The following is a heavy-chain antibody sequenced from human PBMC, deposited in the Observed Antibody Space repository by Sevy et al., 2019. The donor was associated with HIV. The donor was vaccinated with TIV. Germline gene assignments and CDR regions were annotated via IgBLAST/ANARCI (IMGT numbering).Heavy chain of an antibody. CDR3: ARDQEFCSTTTCHTGLDH. D-gene: IGHD2-2*02. CDR2: INTNSDGT. Sequence: ASVKVSCKTSGYKFTDYYIRWVRQAPGQGLEWMGWINTNSDGTESAQKFQGRVTMTRDTSVSTVHMELRGLRSDDTAIYYCARDQEFCSTTTCHTGLDHWGQGTLVTVSS. J-gene: IGHJ4*02. CDR1: GYKFTDYY. V-gene: IGHV1-2*02.